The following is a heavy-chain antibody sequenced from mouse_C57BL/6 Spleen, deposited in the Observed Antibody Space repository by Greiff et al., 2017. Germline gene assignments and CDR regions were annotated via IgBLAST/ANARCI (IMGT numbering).Heavy chain of an antibody. CDR1: GYTFTSYT. Sequence: QVQLKESGAELARPGASVKMSCKASGYTFTSYTMHWVKQRPGQGLEWIGYINPSSGYTKYNQKFKDKATLTADKSSSTAYMQLSSLTSEDSAVYYCARTVDGYYVGYWGQGTTLTVSS. CDR2: INPSSGYT. D-gene: IGHD2-3*01. V-gene: IGHV1-4*01. J-gene: IGHJ2*01. CDR3: ARTVDGYYVGY.